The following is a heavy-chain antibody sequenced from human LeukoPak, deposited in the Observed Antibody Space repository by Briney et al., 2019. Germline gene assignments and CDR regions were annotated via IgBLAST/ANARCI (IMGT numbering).Heavy chain of an antibody. J-gene: IGHJ2*01. CDR1: GGSISISSYF. D-gene: IGHD3-10*01. CDR3: ARHIKAGGYFDL. V-gene: IGHV4-39*01. Sequence: PSETLSLTCTVYGGSISISSYFWGWIRQPPGKGLEWIGSIYFSGSTYYNPSLKSRVTISVDTSKNQFSLKLSSVTAADTAVYYCARHIKAGGYFDLWGRGTLVTVSS. CDR2: IYFSGST.